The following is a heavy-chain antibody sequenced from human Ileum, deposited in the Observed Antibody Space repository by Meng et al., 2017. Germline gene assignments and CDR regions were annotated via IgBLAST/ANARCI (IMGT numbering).Heavy chain of an antibody. D-gene: IGHD3-22*01. CDR1: GGSFSGYY. J-gene: IGHJ4*02. Sequence: QQGGEVLSKSLESLPLTSAVYGGSFSGYYWSWIRQPPGKGLEWIGEINHSGSTNYNPSLKSRVTISVDTSKNQFSLKLSSVTAADTAVYYCSRTSYYDNSGYYPGWGQGTLVTVSS. V-gene: IGHV4-34*01. CDR3: SRTSYYDNSGYYPG. CDR2: INHSGST.